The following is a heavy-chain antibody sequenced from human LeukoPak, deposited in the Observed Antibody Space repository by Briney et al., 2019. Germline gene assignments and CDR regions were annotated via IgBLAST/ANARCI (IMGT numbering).Heavy chain of an antibody. CDR1: GFTFSNYA. Sequence: GGSLRLSCVASGFTFSNYAMHWVRQAPGKGLEYVSSVNINGGSTYYANSVKGRFTISRDNSKNTLYLQMGSLRPEDMAVYYCARNVYHDYWGQGTLVTVSS. J-gene: IGHJ4*02. D-gene: IGHD1-14*01. V-gene: IGHV3-64*01. CDR3: ARNVYHDY. CDR2: VNINGGST.